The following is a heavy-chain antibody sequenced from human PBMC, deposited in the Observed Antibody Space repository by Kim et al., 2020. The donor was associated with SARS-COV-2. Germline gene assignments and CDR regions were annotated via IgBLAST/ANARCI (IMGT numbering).Heavy chain of an antibody. D-gene: IGHD1-26*01. V-gene: IGHV1-69*13. Sequence: SVKVSCKASGGTFSSYAISWVRQAPGQGLEWMGGIIPIFGTANYAQKFQGRVTITADESTSTAYMELSSLRSEDTAVYYCARPMDSVSYQGAFDIWGQGTMVTVSS. J-gene: IGHJ3*02. CDR1: GGTFSSYA. CDR3: ARPMDSVSYQGAFDI. CDR2: IIPIFGTA.